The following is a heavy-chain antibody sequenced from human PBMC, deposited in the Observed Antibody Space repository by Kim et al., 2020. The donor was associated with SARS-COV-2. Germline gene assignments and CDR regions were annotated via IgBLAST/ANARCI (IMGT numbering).Heavy chain of an antibody. V-gene: IGHV4-39*01. J-gene: IGHJ6*02. Sequence: SETLSLTCTVSGGSISSSSYYWGWIRHPPGKGLEWIGSIYYSGSTHYKPSLKSRVTISVDTSKNQFSLKLRSVTAADTAVYYCARHRGETVMVVYYYYGMDVWGQGTTVTVSS. CDR1: GGSISSSSYY. CDR3: ARHRGETVMVVYYYYGMDV. D-gene: IGHD5-18*01. CDR2: IYYSGST.